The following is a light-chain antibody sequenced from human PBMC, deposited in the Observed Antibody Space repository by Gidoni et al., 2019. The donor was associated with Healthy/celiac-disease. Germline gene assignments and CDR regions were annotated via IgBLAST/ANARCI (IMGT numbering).Light chain of an antibody. Sequence: DIEMTQSPSSLSASVGDRVTITCRASQSMSSYLNWYQQKPGKAPKLLIYAASSLQRGVPSRFSGSGSGTDFTLTISSLQPEDFATYYCQQRYSTPRTFGPGTKVDIK. CDR1: QSMSSY. CDR3: QQRYSTPRT. CDR2: AAS. J-gene: IGKJ3*01. V-gene: IGKV1-39*01.